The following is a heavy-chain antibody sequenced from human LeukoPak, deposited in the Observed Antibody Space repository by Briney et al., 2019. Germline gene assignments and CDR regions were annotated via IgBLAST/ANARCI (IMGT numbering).Heavy chain of an antibody. CDR2: IFPSGDT. Sequence: GGSLRLSCAASGFTFSDHDMHWVREVIGKGLEWISVIFPSGDTYYADSVKGRFSISRDNAKNSLHLQMRSLRAGDTAVYYCTRVGLRGMTGEYHALDVWGQGTTVTVSS. D-gene: IGHD7-27*01. CDR3: TRVGLRGMTGEYHALDV. J-gene: IGHJ6*02. V-gene: IGHV3-13*01. CDR1: GFTFSDHD.